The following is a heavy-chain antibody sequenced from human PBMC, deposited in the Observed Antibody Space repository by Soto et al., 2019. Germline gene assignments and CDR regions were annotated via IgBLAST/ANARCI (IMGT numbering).Heavy chain of an antibody. CDR1: GYTFTSYG. J-gene: IGHJ6*02. Sequence: ASVKVSCKASGYTFTSYGISWVRQAPGQGLEWMGWISAYNGNTNYAQKLQGRVTMTTDTSTSTAYMELRSLRSDDTAVYYCARAKSGITIFGVVPDYYSMDVWGQGTTVTVSS. CDR2: ISAYNGNT. V-gene: IGHV1-18*04. D-gene: IGHD3-3*01. CDR3: ARAKSGITIFGVVPDYYSMDV.